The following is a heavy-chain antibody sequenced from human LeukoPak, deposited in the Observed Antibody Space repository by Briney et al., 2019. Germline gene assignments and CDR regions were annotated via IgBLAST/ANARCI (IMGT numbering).Heavy chain of an antibody. CDR2: IGTTGSTI. J-gene: IGHJ5*02. CDR3: ARGTGYCLDP. Sequence: QPGGSLRLSCAASGFTFSTYEMNWVRQAPGKGLEWVSYIGTTGSTIYYADSVKGRFTISRDNAKNSLYLQMNSLRAEDTAVYYCARGTGYCLDPWGQGTLVTVSS. CDR1: GFTFSTYE. D-gene: IGHD2-2*03. V-gene: IGHV3-48*03.